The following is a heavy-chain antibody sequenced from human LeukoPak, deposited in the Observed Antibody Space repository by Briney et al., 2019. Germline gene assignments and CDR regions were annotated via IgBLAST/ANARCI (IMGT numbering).Heavy chain of an antibody. CDR3: ARDVYCSGGSCYDWFDP. D-gene: IGHD2-15*01. J-gene: IGHJ5*02. V-gene: IGHV1-2*02. CDR1: GYTFTGYY. Sequence: ASVKVSCKASGYTFTGYYLHWVRQAPGQGLEYMGWTNPNTGGTNYVQKFQGRVTVTRDTSISTAYMELSRLRSDDTAVYYCARDVYCSGGSCYDWFDPWGQGTLVTVSS. CDR2: TNPNTGGT.